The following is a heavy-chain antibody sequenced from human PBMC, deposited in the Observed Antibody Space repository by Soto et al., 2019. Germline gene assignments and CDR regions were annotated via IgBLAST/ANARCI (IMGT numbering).Heavy chain of an antibody. D-gene: IGHD3-16*01. CDR1: GYTSSSYG. CDR2: ISVFNGDT. V-gene: IGHV1-18*01. Sequence: ASVKVSCKAIGYTSSSYGINWVRQAPGQGLEWMGWISVFNGDTKYAQKFQGRVAITKDPGTSTAHMELRSLRSDDAAVYFCATKDDHKDDQPYYYGMDIWGQGTTVTVSS. CDR3: ATKDDHKDDQPYYYGMDI. J-gene: IGHJ6*02.